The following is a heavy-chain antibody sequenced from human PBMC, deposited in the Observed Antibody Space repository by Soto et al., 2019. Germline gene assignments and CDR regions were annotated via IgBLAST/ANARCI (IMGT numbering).Heavy chain of an antibody. CDR3: ARLAAAGFRGISVNQYYYYGMDV. CDR2: ISAYNGNT. Sequence: ASVKVSCKASGYTFTSYGISWVRQAPGQGLEWMGWISAYNGNTNYAQKLQGRVTMTTDTSTSTAYMGLRSLRSDDTAVYYCARLAAAGFRGISVNQYYYYGMDVWGQGTTVNVSS. V-gene: IGHV1-18*01. CDR1: GYTFTSYG. D-gene: IGHD6-13*01. J-gene: IGHJ6*02.